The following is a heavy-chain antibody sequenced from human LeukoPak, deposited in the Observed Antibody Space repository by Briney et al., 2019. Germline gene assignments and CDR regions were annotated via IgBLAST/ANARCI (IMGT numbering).Heavy chain of an antibody. D-gene: IGHD6-19*01. CDR2: IYHSGST. CDR1: GGSISSSNW. CDR3: ARDFHVAGGFDI. Sequence: SETLSLTCAVSGGSISSSNWWSWVRQPPGKGLEWTGEIYHSGSTNYNPSLKSRVTISVDTSKNQFSLKLSSVTAADTAVYYCARDFHVAGGFDIWGQGTMVTVSS. J-gene: IGHJ3*02. V-gene: IGHV4-4*02.